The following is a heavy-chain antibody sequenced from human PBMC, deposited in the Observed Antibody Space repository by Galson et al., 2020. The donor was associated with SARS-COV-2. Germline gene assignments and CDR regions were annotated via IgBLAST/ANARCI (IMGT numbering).Heavy chain of an antibody. D-gene: IGHD3-3*01. CDR1: GYTLTELS. CDR3: ATVSPPSYYDLWSGYYRSRGPLPFDY. J-gene: IGHJ4*02. CDR2: FDPEDGET. V-gene: IGHV1-24*01. Sequence: ASVKVSCKVSGYTLTELSMHWVRQAPGKGLEWMGGFDPEDGETIYAQKFQGRVTMTEDTSTDTAYMDLSSLRSEDTAVYYCATVSPPSYYDLWSGYYRSRGPLPFDYWGQGTLVTVSS.